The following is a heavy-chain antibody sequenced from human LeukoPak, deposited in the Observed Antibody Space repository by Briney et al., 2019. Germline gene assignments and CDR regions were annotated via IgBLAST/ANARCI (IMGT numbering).Heavy chain of an antibody. J-gene: IGHJ4*02. D-gene: IGHD1-1*01. CDR1: GGSFSGYY. V-gene: IGHV4-59*08. CDR2: TSDSGST. CDR3: ARHLRSATGTWPWYFDY. Sequence: PSETLSLTCAVYGGSFSGYYWSWIRQPPGKGLEWIGYTSDSGSTNYNPSLKSRVSLSVDTSENQFSLKLRSVTAADTAVYYCARHLRSATGTWPWYFDYWGQGALVTVSS.